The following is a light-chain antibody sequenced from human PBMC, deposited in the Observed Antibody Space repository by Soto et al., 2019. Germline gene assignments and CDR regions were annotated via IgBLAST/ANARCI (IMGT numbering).Light chain of an antibody. CDR1: SSDVGGYNY. Sequence: QSALTQPASVSGSPGQSITISCTGTSSDVGGYNYVSWYQQHPVKAPKLMIYDVTNRPSGVSDRFSGYKSGNTASLTISGLQAEDEADYYCSSYPSSSTPYVFGTGTKLTVL. J-gene: IGLJ1*01. CDR2: DVT. CDR3: SSYPSSSTPYV. V-gene: IGLV2-14*01.